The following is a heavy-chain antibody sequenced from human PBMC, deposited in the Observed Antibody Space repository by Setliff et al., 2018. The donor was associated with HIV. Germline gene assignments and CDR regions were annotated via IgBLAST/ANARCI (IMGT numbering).Heavy chain of an antibody. CDR2: INPSGDFT. CDR1: GYTFNTYY. Sequence: GASVKVSCKASGYTFNTYYVHWVRQAPGQGLEWMGLINPSGDFTFYAQKFQGRVIMTRDTSANAVYLEIRSLISEDTAVYYCARDSSTGFFSAAYWGQGALVTV. J-gene: IGHJ4*02. V-gene: IGHV1-46*02. CDR3: ARDSSTGFFSAAY. D-gene: IGHD6-19*01.